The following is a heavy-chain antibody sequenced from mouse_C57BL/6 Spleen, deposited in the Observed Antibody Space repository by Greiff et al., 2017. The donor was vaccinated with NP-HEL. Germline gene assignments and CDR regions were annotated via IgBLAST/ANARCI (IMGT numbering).Heavy chain of an antibody. CDR2: INPSTGGT. V-gene: IGHV1-42*01. J-gene: IGHJ3*01. CDR3: ASPYSNYGTWFAY. Sequence: VQLQQSGPELVKPGASVKISCKASGYSFTGYYMNWVKQSPEKSLEWIGEINPSTGGTTYNQKFKAKATLTVDKSSSTAYMQLKSLTSEDSAVYYCASPYSNYGTWFAYWGQGTLVTVSA. CDR1: GYSFTGYY. D-gene: IGHD2-5*01.